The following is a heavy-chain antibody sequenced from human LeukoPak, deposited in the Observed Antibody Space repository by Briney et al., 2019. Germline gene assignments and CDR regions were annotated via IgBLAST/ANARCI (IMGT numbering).Heavy chain of an antibody. CDR3: AKHEYSGSYYGLSWFDP. J-gene: IGHJ5*02. V-gene: IGHV4-39*01. Sequence: PSETLSLTCTVSGGSISSSGYYWGWIRQPPGKGLEWIASIYYSGSTYYNPSLKSRVTISVDTSKNQLSLKLSSLTAADTAVYYCAKHEYSGSYYGLSWFDPWGQGTLVTVSS. CDR2: IYYSGST. D-gene: IGHD1-26*01. CDR1: GGSISSSGYY.